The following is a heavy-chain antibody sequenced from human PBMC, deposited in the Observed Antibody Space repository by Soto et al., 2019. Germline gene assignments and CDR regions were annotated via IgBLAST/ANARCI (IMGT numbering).Heavy chain of an antibody. CDR3: ARHDRIDYYRDSY. CDR1: GYNFTSHW. J-gene: IGHJ4*02. Sequence: GESLKISCKGSGYNFTSHWISWVRQMPGKGLEWMGRIDPSDSYINYSPSFQGRITITADKSINTAYLQWSSLKASDTAIYYCARHDRIDYYRDSYWGQGTLVTVSS. D-gene: IGHD3-22*01. V-gene: IGHV5-10-1*04. CDR2: IDPSDSYI.